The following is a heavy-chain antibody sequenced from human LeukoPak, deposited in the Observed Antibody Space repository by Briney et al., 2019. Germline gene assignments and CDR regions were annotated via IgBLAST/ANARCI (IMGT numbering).Heavy chain of an antibody. CDR3: ARAHGSAGGNWFDP. CDR1: VFTFSSYS. J-gene: IGHJ5*02. D-gene: IGHD2-8*02. CDR2: ISSSSSYI. V-gene: IGHV3-21*01. Sequence: SGGSLRLSCAAPVFTFSSYSINSVRQAPGKGLEWVSSISSSSSYIYYADSVKGRFTISRDNAKNSLYLQMNSLRAEDTAVYYCARAHGSAGGNWFDPWGQGTLVTVSS.